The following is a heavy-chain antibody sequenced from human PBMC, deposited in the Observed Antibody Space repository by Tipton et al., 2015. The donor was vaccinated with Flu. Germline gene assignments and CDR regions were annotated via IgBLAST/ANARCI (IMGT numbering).Heavy chain of an antibody. CDR2: IWYDGNDK. J-gene: IGHJ2*01. CDR3: ARDAHRGIGAYWYFDL. Sequence: RSLRLSCATSGFSFSSYAIHWVRQAPGKGLEWVAVIWYDGNDKYYADSVAGRFTISRDNFKNTLYLQMNSLRAEDTAVYYCARDAHRGIGAYWYFDLWGRGTLVTVFS. V-gene: IGHV3-33*01. D-gene: IGHD3-16*01. CDR1: GFSFSSYA.